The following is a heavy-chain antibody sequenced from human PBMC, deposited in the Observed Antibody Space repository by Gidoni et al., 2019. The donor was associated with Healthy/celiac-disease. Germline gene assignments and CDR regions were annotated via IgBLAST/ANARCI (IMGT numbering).Heavy chain of an antibody. CDR2: ISGDGGST. J-gene: IGHJ6*02. CDR1: GSTFDDYA. Sequence: EVQLVESGGGVVQPGGSLRLSCAASGSTFDDYAWHWVRQAPGKGREWVSLISGDGGSTYYADSVKGRFTISRDNSKNSLYLQMNSLRTEDTALYYCAKAVVGATTHYYYYGMDVWGQGTTVTVSS. CDR3: AKAVVGATTHYYYYGMDV. D-gene: IGHD1-26*01. V-gene: IGHV3-43*02.